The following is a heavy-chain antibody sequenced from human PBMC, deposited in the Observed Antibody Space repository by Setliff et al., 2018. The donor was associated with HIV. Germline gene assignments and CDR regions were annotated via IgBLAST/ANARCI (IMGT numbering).Heavy chain of an antibody. CDR1: GGSINDERYY. CDR3: ARHRQISDWFDP. D-gene: IGHD3-10*01. CDR2: IYQSGRT. J-gene: IGHJ5*02. Sequence: SETLSLTCSVSGGSINDERYYWSWIRQPPGKGLEWTGSIYQSGRTYYNPSLKSRLTMSVDTSKNRFSLTMTSVTAADTAVYYCARHRQISDWFDPWGQGILVTVSS. V-gene: IGHV4-39*01.